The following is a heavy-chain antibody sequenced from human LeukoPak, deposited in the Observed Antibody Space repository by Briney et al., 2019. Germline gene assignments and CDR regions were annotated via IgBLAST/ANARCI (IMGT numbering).Heavy chain of an antibody. J-gene: IGHJ4*02. CDR1: GYIFTSYW. D-gene: IGHD1-1*01. CDR3: ARHPGRSSPDY. V-gene: IGHV5-10-1*01. Sequence: GGSLQISCKGSGYIFTSYWISWGRQMPGKGVEWMGRINPSDYYTNDSPSFQGHVTISADKSISTAYLQWSSLKASDTAMYYCARHPGRSSPDYWGQGTLVTV. CDR2: INPSDYYT.